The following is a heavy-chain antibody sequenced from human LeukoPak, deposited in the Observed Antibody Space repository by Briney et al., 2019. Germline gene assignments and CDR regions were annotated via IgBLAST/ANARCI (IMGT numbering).Heavy chain of an antibody. CDR2: IYPGDSDT. V-gene: IGHV5-51*01. CDR3: ARRSGSFQGDYNFDY. D-gene: IGHD1-26*01. CDR1: GYSFTSYW. Sequence: GESLKISCKGSGYSFTSYWIAWVRQMPGKGLEWMGIIYPGDSDTRYSPSFQGQVTISADKSISTAYLQWSGLKASDTAMYYCARRSGSFQGDYNFDYWGQGTLVTVSS. J-gene: IGHJ4*02.